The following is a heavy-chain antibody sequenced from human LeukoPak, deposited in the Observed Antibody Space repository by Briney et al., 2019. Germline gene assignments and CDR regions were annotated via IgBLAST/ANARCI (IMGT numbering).Heavy chain of an antibody. CDR1: GFTFSHYW. J-gene: IGHJ4*02. V-gene: IGHV3-7*01. D-gene: IGHD3-3*01. CDR2: IKQDGSEK. Sequence: PGGSLRLSCATSGFTFSHYWMTWVRQAPGKGLEWVANIKQDGSEKYYVDSVKGRFTISRDNAKNSLYLQMNSLRAEDTAVYYCARDSEWIFDYWGQGTLVTVSS. CDR3: ARDSEWIFDY.